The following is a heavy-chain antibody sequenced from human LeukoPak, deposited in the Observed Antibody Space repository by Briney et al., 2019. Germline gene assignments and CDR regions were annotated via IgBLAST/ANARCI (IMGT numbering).Heavy chain of an antibody. CDR1: GFTFNNYA. D-gene: IGHD1-1*01. CDR2: ISGSGNST. V-gene: IGHV3-23*01. J-gene: IGHJ2*01. CDR3: VKDNANCYWYFDL. Sequence: GGSLSLSCAPSGFTFNNYAMIWVRQAPGKGLEWVSVISGSGNSTFYADSVKGRFTISRDNSKNTLYLQMNSLRGEDTAVYHCVKDNANCYWYFDLWGRGTLVTVSS.